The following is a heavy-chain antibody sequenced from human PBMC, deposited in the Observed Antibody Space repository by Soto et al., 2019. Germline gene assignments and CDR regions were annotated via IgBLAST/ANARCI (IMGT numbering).Heavy chain of an antibody. CDR2: IYDRGST. Sequence: QVQLQESGPGLVKPSQTLSLTCTVSGGSISSGDYYWSWIRQSPGKGLEWIGHIYDRGSTYSNPSLNSRVFILVDTSKNQFSLNLNSVTAADTAVYYCARGLSGDKVDYWGRGTQVTVSS. CDR3: ARGLSGDKVDY. CDR1: GGSISSGDYY. D-gene: IGHD7-27*01. J-gene: IGHJ4*02. V-gene: IGHV4-30-4*01.